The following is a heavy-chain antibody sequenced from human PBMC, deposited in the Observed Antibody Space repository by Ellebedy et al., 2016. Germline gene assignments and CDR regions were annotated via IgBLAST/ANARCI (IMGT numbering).Heavy chain of an antibody. D-gene: IGHD1-1*01. J-gene: IGHJ4*02. Sequence: SLKISCAASGFTFDDYAMHWVRQAPGKGLEWVSGISWNSGSIDYADPVKGRFTISRDNAKNSLYLQMNSLRAEDTAVYYCAKDLFPSSTGPFDYWGQGTLVTVSS. CDR2: ISWNSGSI. CDR3: AKDLFPSSTGPFDY. CDR1: GFTFDDYA. V-gene: IGHV3-9*01.